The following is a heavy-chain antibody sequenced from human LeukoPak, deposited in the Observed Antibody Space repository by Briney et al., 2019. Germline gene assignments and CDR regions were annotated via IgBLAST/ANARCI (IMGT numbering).Heavy chain of an antibody. CDR3: ARADYDYVWGSYRQYYFDY. V-gene: IGHV5-51*01. J-gene: IGHJ4*02. CDR1: GYRFTSYW. CDR2: IYPGDSDT. D-gene: IGHD3-16*02. Sequence: GESLKISCKGSGYRFTSYWIGWVRQMPGKGLEWMGIIYPGDSDTRYSPSFQGQVTISADKSISTAYLQWSSLKASDTAVYYCARADYDYVWGSYRQYYFDYWGQGTLVTVSS.